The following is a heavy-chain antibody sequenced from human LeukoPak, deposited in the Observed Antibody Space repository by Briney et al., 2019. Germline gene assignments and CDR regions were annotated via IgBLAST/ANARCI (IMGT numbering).Heavy chain of an antibody. CDR3: AAERIAAAGYDY. D-gene: IGHD6-13*01. CDR1: GFTFTSSA. Sequence: GASVKVSCKASGFTFTSSAMQWVRQARGQRLEWIGWIVVGSGNTNYAQKFQERVTITRGMSTSTAYMELSSLRSEDTAVYYCAAERIAAAGYDYWGQGTLVTVSS. J-gene: IGHJ4*02. CDR2: IVVGSGNT. V-gene: IGHV1-58*02.